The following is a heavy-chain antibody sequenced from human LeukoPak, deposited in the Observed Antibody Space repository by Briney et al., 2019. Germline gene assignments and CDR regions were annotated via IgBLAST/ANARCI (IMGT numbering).Heavy chain of an antibody. J-gene: IGHJ4*02. CDR1: GGSITTGGYY. CDR2: IHYRGST. Sequence: SSQTLSLTCTVSGGSITTGGYYWSWLRQHPGTGLQSIANIHYRGSTYYSPSLKSRVTMSVDTSKNQFSLTLISVTAADTAVYFCARAAPNYYDSSGSLRNPYFDYWGQGTLVTVSS. V-gene: IGHV4-31*03. CDR3: ARAAPNYYDSSGSLRNPYFDY. D-gene: IGHD3-22*01.